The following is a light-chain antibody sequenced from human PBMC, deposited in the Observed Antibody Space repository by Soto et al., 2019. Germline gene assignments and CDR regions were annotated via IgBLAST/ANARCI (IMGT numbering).Light chain of an antibody. J-gene: IGKJ1*01. CDR3: QQYGSSRT. CDR2: GAS. V-gene: IGKV3-20*01. CDR1: QSVSSSY. Sequence: EIVLTQSPGTLSSSPGERATLSCRASQSVSSSYLAWYQQKPGQAPRLLIYGASSRATGIPDRFSGSGSGTDFTLTISRLEPEHFAVYYCQQYGSSRTFGQGTKVDIK.